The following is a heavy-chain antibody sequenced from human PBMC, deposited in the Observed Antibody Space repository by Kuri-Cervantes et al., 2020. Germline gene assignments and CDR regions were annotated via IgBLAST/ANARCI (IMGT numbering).Heavy chain of an antibody. Sequence: ASVKVSCKASGYTFTSYYMHWVRQAPGQGLEWMGIINPSGGSTSYAQKFQGRVTMTRDTSTSTVYMELSSLRSEDTAVYYCARPLYSSSWYDDYYYGMDVWGQGTTVTVSS. CDR3: ARPLYSSSWYDDYYYGMDV. J-gene: IGHJ6*02. D-gene: IGHD6-13*01. CDR2: INPSGGST. CDR1: GYTFTSYY. V-gene: IGHV1-46*01.